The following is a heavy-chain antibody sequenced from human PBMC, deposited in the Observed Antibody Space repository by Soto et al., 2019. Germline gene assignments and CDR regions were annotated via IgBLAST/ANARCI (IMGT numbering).Heavy chain of an antibody. CDR2: MFYSGLT. Sequence: SETLSLTCSVSGYSVSSSDYYWAWIRQPPGKGLEWIGSMFYSGLTYYNPSLKSRVTLSVDTSKNHFSVRLNSVTAADTAVYYCAPLTVSLSGPYGIHVWGQGPPVTVPS. D-gene: IGHD2-15*01. CDR1: GYSVSSSDYY. J-gene: IGHJ6*02. CDR3: APLTVSLSGPYGIHV. V-gene: IGHV4-39*01.